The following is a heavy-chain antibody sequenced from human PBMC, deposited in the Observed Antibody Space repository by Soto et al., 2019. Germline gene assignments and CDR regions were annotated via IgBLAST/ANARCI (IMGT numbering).Heavy chain of an antibody. CDR3: EKDSGRSGYYTAPSDY. Sequence: EVQLLESGGGLVQPGGSLRLSCAASGFTFSSYAMSWVRQAPGKGLEWVSAISGSGGSTYYADSVKGRFTNSRDNSKNTLYLQMNILRAEDTAVYYCEKDSGRSGYYTAPSDYRGQGTLVTVSS. D-gene: IGHD3-3*01. CDR1: GFTFSSYA. J-gene: IGHJ4*02. V-gene: IGHV3-23*01. CDR2: ISGSGGST.